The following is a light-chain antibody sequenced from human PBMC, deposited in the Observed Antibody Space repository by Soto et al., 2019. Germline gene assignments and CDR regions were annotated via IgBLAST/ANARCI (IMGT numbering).Light chain of an antibody. CDR1: SSDIGGYNY. J-gene: IGLJ3*02. CDR2: EVN. Sequence: SALTQPASVSGSPGQSITISCTGTSSDIGGYNYVSWYQQHPGKAPKLMIYEVNNRPSGVSNRFSGSKSGNTASLTISGLQAEDEADYYCSSYTSSSTLWVFGGGTKVTVL. V-gene: IGLV2-14*01. CDR3: SSYTSSSTLWV.